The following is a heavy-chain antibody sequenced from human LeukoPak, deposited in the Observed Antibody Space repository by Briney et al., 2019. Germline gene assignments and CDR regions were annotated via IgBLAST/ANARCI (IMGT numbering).Heavy chain of an antibody. CDR2: IYYSGST. CDR3: ARILSDDDYGDCYFDY. V-gene: IGHV4-31*03. Sequence: SETLSLTCTVSGGSISSGGYYWSWIRQHPGTGLEWIGYIYYSGSTYYNPSLKSRVTISVDTSKNQFSLKLSSVTAADTAVYYCARILSDDDYGDCYFDYWGQGTLVTVSS. CDR1: GGSISSGGYY. J-gene: IGHJ4*02. D-gene: IGHD4-17*01.